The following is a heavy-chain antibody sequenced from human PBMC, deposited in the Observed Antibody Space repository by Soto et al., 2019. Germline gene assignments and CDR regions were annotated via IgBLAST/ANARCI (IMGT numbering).Heavy chain of an antibody. D-gene: IGHD5-12*01. Sequence: EVQLVESGGGLVQPGGSLRLSCEASGFTLSHFWMGLVRQAPGKGLEWVAIIDQHDRGRYYVGSVRGRFTISREHADNTLWLQMTSLIAEVTAFYYCAREWIIDLWGRGTLVTVS. V-gene: IGHV3-7*05. CDR3: AREWIIDL. CDR2: IDQHDRGR. CDR1: GFTLSHFW. J-gene: IGHJ2*01.